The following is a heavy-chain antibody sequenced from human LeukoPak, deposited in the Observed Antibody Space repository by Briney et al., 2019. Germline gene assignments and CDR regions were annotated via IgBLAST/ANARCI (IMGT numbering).Heavy chain of an antibody. V-gene: IGHV3-21*01. CDR3: ARDQEQSTFDY. CDR1: GFTFSSYS. J-gene: IGHJ4*02. D-gene: IGHD1-26*01. Sequence: GGSLRLSCAASGFTFSSYSMNWVRQAPGKGLEWVSYISSSSSYIYYADSVKGRFTISRDNAKDSLYLQMNSLRAEDTAVYYCARDQEQSTFDYWGQGTLVTVSS. CDR2: ISSSSSYI.